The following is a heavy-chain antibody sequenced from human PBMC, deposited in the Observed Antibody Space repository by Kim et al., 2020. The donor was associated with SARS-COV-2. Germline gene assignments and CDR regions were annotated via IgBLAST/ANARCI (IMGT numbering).Heavy chain of an antibody. D-gene: IGHD6-19*01. Sequence: SETLSLTCTVSGGSISSGGYYWSWIRQHPGKGLEWIGYIYYSGSTYYNPSLKSRVTISVDRSKNQFSLKLSSVTAADTAVYYCARDYSSGGYYYYGMDVWGQGTTVTVSS. V-gene: IGHV4-31*03. CDR1: GGSISSGGYY. CDR2: IYYSGST. CDR3: ARDYSSGGYYYYGMDV. J-gene: IGHJ6*02.